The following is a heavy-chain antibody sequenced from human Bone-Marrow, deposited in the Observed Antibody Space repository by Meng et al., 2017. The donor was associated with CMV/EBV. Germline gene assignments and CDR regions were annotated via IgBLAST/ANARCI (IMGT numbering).Heavy chain of an antibody. D-gene: IGHD2/OR15-2a*01. CDR2: IYYSGST. Sequence: SETLSLTCTVSGGSISSYYWSWIRQPPGKGLEWIGYIYYSGSTNYNPSLKSRVTITVDTSKNQFSLKLSSVTAADTAVYYCAREYYYSGWFESWGQGTLVTVSS. CDR3: AREYYYSGWFES. J-gene: IGHJ5*01. V-gene: IGHV4-59*01. CDR1: GGSISSYY.